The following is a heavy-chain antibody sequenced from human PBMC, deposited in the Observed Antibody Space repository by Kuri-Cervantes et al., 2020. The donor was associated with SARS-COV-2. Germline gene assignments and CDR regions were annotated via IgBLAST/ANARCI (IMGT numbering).Heavy chain of an antibody. CDR1: GGSISSGSYY. J-gene: IGHJ4*02. CDR2: IYTSGST. CDR3: ASSRASMITFGGVIDNFDY. V-gene: IGHV4-61*02. Sequence: LRLSCTVSGGSISSGSYYWSWIREPAGRGLDWIGRIYTSGSTNYNPSLKSRVTISVDTSKNQFSLKLSSVTAADTAVYYCASSRASMITFGGVIDNFDYWGQGTLVTVSS. D-gene: IGHD3-16*02.